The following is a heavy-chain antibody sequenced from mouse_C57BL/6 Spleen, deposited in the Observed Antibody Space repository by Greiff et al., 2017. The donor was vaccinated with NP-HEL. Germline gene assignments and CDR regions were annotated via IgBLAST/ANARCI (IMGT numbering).Heavy chain of an antibody. Sequence: VQLQQSGPELVKPGASVKISCKASGYSFTGYYMNWVKQSPEKSLEWIGEINPSTGGTTYNQKFKAKATLTVDKSSSTAYMQLKSLTSEDSAVYYCALYYGNPMDYWGQGTSVTVSS. CDR3: ALYYGNPMDY. CDR1: GYSFTGYY. J-gene: IGHJ4*01. D-gene: IGHD2-1*01. CDR2: INPSTGGT. V-gene: IGHV1-42*01.